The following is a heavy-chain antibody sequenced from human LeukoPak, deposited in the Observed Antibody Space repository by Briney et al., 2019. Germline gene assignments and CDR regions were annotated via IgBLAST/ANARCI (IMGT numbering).Heavy chain of an antibody. CDR1: GFTFTTYW. J-gene: IGHJ4*02. Sequence: PGGSLRLSCAASGFTFTTYWMHWVRQVPGKGLVWVARIKGDGSSTRHADSMKGRFTISRDNAKNTLYLQMNSLRDEDTAVYYCTRMPPVGGSYVYWGQGTLVTVSS. D-gene: IGHD5-18*01. CDR3: TRMPPVGGSYVY. CDR2: IKGDGSST. V-gene: IGHV3-74*01.